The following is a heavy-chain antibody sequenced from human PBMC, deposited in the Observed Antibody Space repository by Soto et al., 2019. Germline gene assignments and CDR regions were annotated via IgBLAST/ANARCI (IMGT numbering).Heavy chain of an antibody. CDR1: GDSVSSNSAA. CDR3: ARDRLIAARRGYYYYYGMDV. Sequence: SHTLSLTCAISGDSVSSNSAAWNWIRQSPSRGLEWLGRTYYRSKWYNDYAVSVKSRITINPDTSKNQFSLQLNSVTPEDTAVYYCARDRLIAARRGYYYYYGMDVWGQGTTVTVSS. CDR2: TYYRSKWYN. J-gene: IGHJ6*02. D-gene: IGHD6-6*01. V-gene: IGHV6-1*01.